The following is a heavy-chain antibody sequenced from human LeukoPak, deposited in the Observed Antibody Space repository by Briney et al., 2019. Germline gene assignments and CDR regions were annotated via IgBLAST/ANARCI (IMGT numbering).Heavy chain of an antibody. V-gene: IGHV4-34*01. CDR3: ARGYYDSSGYYCGFDY. D-gene: IGHD3-22*01. J-gene: IGHJ4*02. Sequence: SETLSLTCAVYGGSFSGYYWSWIRQPPGKGLEWIGEINHSGSTNYNPSLKSRVTISVDTSKNQFSLKLSSVTAADTVVYYCARGYYDSSGYYCGFDYWGQGTLVTVSS. CDR1: GGSFSGYY. CDR2: INHSGST.